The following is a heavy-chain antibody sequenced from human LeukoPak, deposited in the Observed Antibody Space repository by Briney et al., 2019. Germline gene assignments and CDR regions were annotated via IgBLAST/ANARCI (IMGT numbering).Heavy chain of an antibody. Sequence: PGGSLGLSCAASGFTFSNYDMNWVRQAPGKGLEWVSSISSSSYYIYYEESVKGRFTISRDNAKNLVYLQMDSLRAEDTAVYYCARDLPLYCSSTSCYGEKGLGFDYWGQGTLVTVSS. CDR1: GFTFSNYD. CDR3: ARDLPLYCSSTSCYGEKGLGFDY. J-gene: IGHJ4*02. CDR2: ISSSSYYI. D-gene: IGHD2-2*01. V-gene: IGHV3-21*01.